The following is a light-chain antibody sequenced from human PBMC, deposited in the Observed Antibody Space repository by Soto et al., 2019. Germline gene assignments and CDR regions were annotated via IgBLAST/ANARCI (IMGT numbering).Light chain of an antibody. J-gene: IGKJ1*01. Sequence: EIVMTQSPATLSVSPGESATLSCRASQSVSSSYLAWYQQKPGQAPRLLIYGASSRATGIPDRFSGSGSGTDFTLTISRLEPEDFAVYYCQQYGSSPRTFGQGTKV. CDR1: QSVSSSY. CDR2: GAS. CDR3: QQYGSSPRT. V-gene: IGKV3-20*01.